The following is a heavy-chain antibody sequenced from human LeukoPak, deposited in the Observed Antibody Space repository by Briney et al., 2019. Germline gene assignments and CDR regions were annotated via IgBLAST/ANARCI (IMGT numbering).Heavy chain of an antibody. Sequence: SETLSLTCAVYGGSFSGYYWSWIRQPPGKGLEWIGEINHSGSTNYNPSLKSRVTISVDTSKNKFSLKLSSVTAADTAVYYCARRLRYRGIQLWLPGYYFDYWGQGTLVTVSS. V-gene: IGHV4-34*01. D-gene: IGHD5-18*01. CDR3: ARRLRYRGIQLWLPGYYFDY. CDR2: INHSGST. J-gene: IGHJ4*02. CDR1: GGSFSGYY.